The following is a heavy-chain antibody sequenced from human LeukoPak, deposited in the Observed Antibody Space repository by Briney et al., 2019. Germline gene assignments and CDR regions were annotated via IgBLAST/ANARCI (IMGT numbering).Heavy chain of an antibody. V-gene: IGHV3-30*02. CDR3: AKDPLRNYDFWSGYGYFDY. J-gene: IGHJ4*02. Sequence: GGSLRLSCAASGFTFSSYGMHWVRQAPGKGLEWVAFIRYDGSNQYYEDSVKGRFTISRDNAKNTLCLQMDSLRGEDTAVYYCAKDPLRNYDFWSGYGYFDYWGQGTLVTVSS. CDR1: GFTFSSYG. CDR2: IRYDGSNQ. D-gene: IGHD3-3*01.